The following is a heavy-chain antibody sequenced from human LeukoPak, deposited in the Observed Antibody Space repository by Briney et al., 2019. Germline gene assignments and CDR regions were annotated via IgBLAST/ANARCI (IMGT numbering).Heavy chain of an antibody. J-gene: IGHJ5*02. D-gene: IGHD1-26*01. CDR3: AARIMGAYMWFDP. V-gene: IGHV3-11*01. CDR1: GFTFSDYY. CDR2: ISSSGSTI. Sequence: GGSLRLSCAASGFTFSDYYMSWIRQAPGKGLEWVSYISSSGSTIYYADSVKGRFTISRDNAKNSLYLQMNSLRAEDTAVYYCAARIMGAYMWFDPWGQGTVVTVSS.